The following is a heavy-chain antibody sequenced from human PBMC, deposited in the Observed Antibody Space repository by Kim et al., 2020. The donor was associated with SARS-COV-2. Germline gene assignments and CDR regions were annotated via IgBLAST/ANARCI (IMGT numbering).Heavy chain of an antibody. CDR2: VSGDGGTT. J-gene: IGHJ4*02. V-gene: IGHV3-43*02. Sequence: GGSLRLSCAASGFTFADSVMHWVRQAPGKGLEWVALVSGDGGTTYYADSVKGRFTISRDNSKDSLYLQMNSLRTDDTAFYYCSKASGWLPMYWGQGTLVTVPS. CDR1: GFTFADSV. CDR3: SKASGWLPMY. D-gene: IGHD6-19*01.